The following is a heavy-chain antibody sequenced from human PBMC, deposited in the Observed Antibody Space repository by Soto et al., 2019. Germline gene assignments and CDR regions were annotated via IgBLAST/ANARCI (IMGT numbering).Heavy chain of an antibody. V-gene: IGHV3-9*01. J-gene: IGHJ6*02. CDR3: AKDFNVVVPAAYRPSYYYYGMDV. CDR1: GFTFDDYA. Sequence: EVQLVESGGGLVQPGRSLRLSCAASGFTFDDYAMHWVRQAPGKGLEWVSGISWNSGSIGYADSVKGRFTISRDNANNSRYLQMNSLRAEDTALYYCAKDFNVVVPAAYRPSYYYYGMDVWGQGTTVTVSS. CDR2: ISWNSGSI. D-gene: IGHD2-2*01.